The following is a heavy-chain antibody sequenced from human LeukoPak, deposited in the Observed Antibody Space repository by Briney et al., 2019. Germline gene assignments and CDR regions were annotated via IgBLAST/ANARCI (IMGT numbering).Heavy chain of an antibody. J-gene: IGHJ2*01. CDR1: GYTFISYG. D-gene: IGHD2-21*02. CDR2: ISGYKGNT. Sequence: ASVTVSCKASGYTFISYGIRWVRQAPGQGVEWMGWISGYKGNTNYAQNLQGRVTMTTDTSTSTAYMELRSLRSDDTAVYYCARGLGGVTAQSEQPKPRYFDLWGRGTQVTVSS. CDR3: ARGLGGVTAQSEQPKPRYFDL. V-gene: IGHV1-18*01.